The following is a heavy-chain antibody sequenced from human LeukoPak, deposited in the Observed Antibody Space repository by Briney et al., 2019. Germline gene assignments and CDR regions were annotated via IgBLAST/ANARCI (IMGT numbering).Heavy chain of an antibody. CDR2: ISSGSSSS. J-gene: IGHJ4*02. Sequence: PGGSLRLSCAASGFTFSSYSMNWVRQSPGKGLEWVSYISSGSSSSYYADSVKGRFSISRDDANNSLYLQMNSLRAEDTAVYYCARAPGAGAGKIYFDYGAREPLVTVSS. D-gene: IGHD3-10*01. V-gene: IGHV3-21*01. CDR3: ARAPGAGAGKIYFDY. CDR1: GFTFSSYS.